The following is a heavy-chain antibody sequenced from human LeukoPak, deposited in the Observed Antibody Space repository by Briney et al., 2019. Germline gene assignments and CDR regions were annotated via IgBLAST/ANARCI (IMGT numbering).Heavy chain of an antibody. J-gene: IGHJ4*02. Sequence: GGSLRLSCAVSGFTFSNYNMNWVRQAPGKGLEWVSYITSSSSTIYYADSVKGRFTISRDNTKNSLYLQMNSLRAEDTALYYCARRLTGWTFDYWGQGTLVTVSS. CDR3: ARRLTGWTFDY. D-gene: IGHD3-9*01. CDR1: GFTFSNYN. V-gene: IGHV3-48*04. CDR2: ITSSSSTI.